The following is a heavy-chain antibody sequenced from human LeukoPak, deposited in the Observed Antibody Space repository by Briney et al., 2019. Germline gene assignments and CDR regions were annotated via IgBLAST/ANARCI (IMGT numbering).Heavy chain of an antibody. CDR1: GFTFSRYW. V-gene: IGHV3-74*01. CDR3: ARGAYGGNFFGY. CDR2: INGVGSST. Sequence: GGSLRLSCAASGFTFSRYWMHWVGQAPGKGLVWVSRINGVGSSTSYADSVKGRFTISRDNAKNTLYLQMNSLRAEDTAVYYCARGAYGGNFFGYWGQGTLVTVSS. J-gene: IGHJ4*02. D-gene: IGHD4-23*01.